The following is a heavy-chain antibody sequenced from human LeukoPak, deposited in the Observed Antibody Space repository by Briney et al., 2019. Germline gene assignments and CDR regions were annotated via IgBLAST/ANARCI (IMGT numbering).Heavy chain of an antibody. D-gene: IGHD6-13*01. CDR3: ASFWKQQLVFGHWWTFDY. CDR1: GFTFRSYW. CDR2: IKQDGSEK. Sequence: GGSLRLSCAASGFTFRSYWMSWVRQAPGKGLEWVANIKQDGSEKYYVDSVEGRFTISRDNAKNSLYLQMNSLRAEDTAVYYCASFWKQQLVFGHWWTFDYWGQGTLVTVSS. V-gene: IGHV3-7*01. J-gene: IGHJ4*02.